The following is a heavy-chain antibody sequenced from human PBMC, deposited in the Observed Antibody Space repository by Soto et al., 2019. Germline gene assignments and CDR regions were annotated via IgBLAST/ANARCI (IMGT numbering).Heavy chain of an antibody. CDR1: GDSISGSQW. D-gene: IGHD2-15*01. J-gene: IGHJ6*02. V-gene: IGHV4-34*01. CDR2: INHSGST. CDR3: AGTPYCSGGSCPPSYGMDV. Sequence: SETLSLTCAVSGDSISGSQWWSWVRLPPGKGLEWIGEINHSGSTNYNPSLKSRVTISVDTSKNQFSLKLSSVTAADTAVYYCAGTPYCSGGSCPPSYGMDVWGQGTTVTVSS.